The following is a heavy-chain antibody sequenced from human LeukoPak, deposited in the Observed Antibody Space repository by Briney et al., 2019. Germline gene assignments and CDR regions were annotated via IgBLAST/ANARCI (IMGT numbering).Heavy chain of an antibody. V-gene: IGHV4-39*07. J-gene: IGHJ4*02. CDR2: IYYSGST. CDR3: ARWDSSGYCDY. CDR1: GGSISSSSYY. D-gene: IGHD3-22*01. Sequence: KTSETLSLTCTVSGGSISSSSYYWGWIRQPPGKGLEWIGSIYYSGSTYYNPSLKSRVTISVDTSKNQFSLKLSSVTAADTAVYYCARWDSSGYCDYWGQGTLVTVSS.